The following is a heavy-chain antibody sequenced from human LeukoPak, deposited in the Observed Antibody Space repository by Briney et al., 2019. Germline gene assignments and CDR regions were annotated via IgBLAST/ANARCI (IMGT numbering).Heavy chain of an antibody. CDR1: GGTFSSYS. Sequence: SVKVSCKASGGTFSSYSISWVRQAPGQGLEWMGGIIPIFGTANYAQKFQGRVTITTDESTSTAYMELSSLRSEDTAVYYCARDSGTTRAFDIWGRGTMVTVSS. CDR2: IIPIFGTA. J-gene: IGHJ3*02. V-gene: IGHV1-69*05. D-gene: IGHD1-1*01. CDR3: ARDSGTTRAFDI.